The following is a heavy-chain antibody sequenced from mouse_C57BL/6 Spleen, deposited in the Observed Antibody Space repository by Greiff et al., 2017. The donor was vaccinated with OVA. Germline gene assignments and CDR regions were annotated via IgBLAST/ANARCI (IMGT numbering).Heavy chain of an antibody. V-gene: IGHV2-2*01. CDR3: ARMNSNYWYFDV. J-gene: IGHJ1*03. CDR2: IWSGGST. D-gene: IGHD2-5*01. Sequence: VKLQESGPGLVQPSQSLSITCTVSGFSLTSYGVHWVRQSPGKGLEWLGVIWSGGSTDYNAAFISRLSISKDNSKSQVFFKMNSLQADDTAIYYCARMNSNYWYFDVWGTGTTVTVSS. CDR1: GFSLTSYG.